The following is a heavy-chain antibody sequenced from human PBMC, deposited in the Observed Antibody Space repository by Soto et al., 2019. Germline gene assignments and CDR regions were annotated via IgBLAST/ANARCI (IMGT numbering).Heavy chain of an antibody. CDR2: IYHSGST. Sequence: QLQLQESGSGLVKPSQTLSLTCAVSGGSISSGGYSWSWIRQPPGKGLEWIGYIYHSGSTYYNPSLKSRVSKSVDRSKNQFSLKLSSVTAADTAVYYCARGAPHYYDRSGYYFAAYFDYWGQGTLVTVSS. V-gene: IGHV4-30-2*01. CDR1: GGSISSGGYS. CDR3: ARGAPHYYDRSGYYFAAYFDY. J-gene: IGHJ4*02. D-gene: IGHD3-22*01.